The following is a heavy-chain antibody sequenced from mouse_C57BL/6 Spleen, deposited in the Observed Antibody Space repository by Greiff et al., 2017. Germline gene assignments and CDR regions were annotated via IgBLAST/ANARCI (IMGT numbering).Heavy chain of an antibody. V-gene: IGHV1-50*01. CDR3: ARLTTVYYFDY. Sequence: QVQLQQPGAELVKPGASVKLSCKASGYTFTSYWMQWVKQRPGQGLEWIGEIDPSDSYTNYNQKFKGKATLTVDPSSSTAYMQLSSLTSEDSAVYYCARLTTVYYFDYWGQGTTLTVSS. CDR1: GYTFTSYW. J-gene: IGHJ2*01. D-gene: IGHD1-1*01. CDR2: IDPSDSYT.